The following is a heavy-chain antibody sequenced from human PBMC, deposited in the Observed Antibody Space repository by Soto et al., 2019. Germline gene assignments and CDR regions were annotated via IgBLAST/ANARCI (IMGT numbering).Heavy chain of an antibody. J-gene: IGHJ4*02. CDR3: ARGWGYDSNDYYYAY. CDR1: GGTFSRHA. V-gene: IGHV1-69*01. CDR2: IIPIFGTA. D-gene: IGHD3-22*01. Sequence: QVQLVQSGAEVRKPGSSVKVSCKASGGTFSRHAISWVRHAPGQGLEWMGGIIPIFGTANHAQKFQGRVTIIADESKSTVYMELRSLRSEDTAMYYCARGWGYDSNDYYYAYWGQGTLVIVSS.